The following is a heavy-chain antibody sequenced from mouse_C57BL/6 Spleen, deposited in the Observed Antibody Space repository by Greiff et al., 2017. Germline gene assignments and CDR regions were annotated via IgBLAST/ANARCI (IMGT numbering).Heavy chain of an antibody. CDR2: INPYNGDT. D-gene: IGHD2-2*01. Sequence: EVKLQESGPVLVKPGASVKMSCKASGYTFTDYYMNWVKQSHGKSLEWIGVINPYNGDTSYNQKFKGKATLTVDKSSSTAYMELNSLTSEDSAVYYCARGLPFDYWGQGTTLTVSS. V-gene: IGHV1-19*01. J-gene: IGHJ2*01. CDR1: GYTFTDYY. CDR3: ARGLPFDY.